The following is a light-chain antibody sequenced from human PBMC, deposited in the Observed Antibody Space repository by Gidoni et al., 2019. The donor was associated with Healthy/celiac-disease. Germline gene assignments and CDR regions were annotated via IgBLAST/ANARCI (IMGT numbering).Light chain of an antibody. V-gene: IGKV1-8*01. CDR2: AAS. CDR1: QGISSY. Sequence: AIRLTQSPSSFSASTGDRVTITCRASQGISSYLAWYQQKPGKAPKLLIYAASTLQSGVPSRFCGSGSGTDFTLTISCLQSEDFATYYCQQYYSYPWTFXQXTKVEIK. J-gene: IGKJ1*01. CDR3: QQYYSYPWT.